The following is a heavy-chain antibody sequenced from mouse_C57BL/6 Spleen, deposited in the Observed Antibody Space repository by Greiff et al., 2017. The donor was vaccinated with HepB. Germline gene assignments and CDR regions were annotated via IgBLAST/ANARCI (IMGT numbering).Heavy chain of an antibody. CDR1: GFSFNTYA. CDR3: VRYDYDAMDY. CDR2: IRSKSNNYAT. V-gene: IGHV10-1*01. J-gene: IGHJ4*01. Sequence: EVKLMESGGGLVQPKGSLKLSCAASGFSFNTYAMNWVRQAPGKGLEWVARIRSKSNNYATYYADSVKDRFTISRDDSESMLYLQMNNLKTEDTAMYYCVRYDYDAMDYWGQGTSVTVSS.